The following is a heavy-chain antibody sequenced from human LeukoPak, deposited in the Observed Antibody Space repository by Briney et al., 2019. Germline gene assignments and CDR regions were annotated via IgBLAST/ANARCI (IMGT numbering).Heavy chain of an antibody. CDR2: VYWDDDK. V-gene: IGHV2-5*02. D-gene: IGHD6-6*01. J-gene: IGHJ4*02. CDR1: GAASSTLRVT. CDR3: VHLPSSRTSSRYFDY. Sequence: SGPTLAKPPETLTPTGTSTGAASSTLRVTVGWVPQPSITVLARLALVYWDDDKRYSPFLTSRLTITKDTSKNQVVRTVTNMDPVNTATYYCVHLPSSRTSSRYFDYWGQGTLVTVSS.